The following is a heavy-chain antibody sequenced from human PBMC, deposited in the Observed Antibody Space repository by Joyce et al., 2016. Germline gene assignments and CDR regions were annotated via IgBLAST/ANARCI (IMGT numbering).Heavy chain of an antibody. CDR2: ISQSGST. D-gene: IGHD3-10*01. Sequence: QVQLQESGSGLVKPLQTLSLTCIVSGGSISSDEHAWSWRRQPPGKGLEWIGHISQSGSTYYTPSLKSRVTISVDGSKNIYSLKVTSVTAADTAVYYCAALYGIGSYYGFDIWGRGTMVTVSS. CDR3: AALYGIGSYYGFDI. V-gene: IGHV4-30-2*01. CDR1: GGSISSDEHA. J-gene: IGHJ3*02.